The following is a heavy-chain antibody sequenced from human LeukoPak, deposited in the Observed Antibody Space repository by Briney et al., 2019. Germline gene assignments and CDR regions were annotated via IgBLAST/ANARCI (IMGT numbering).Heavy chain of an antibody. Sequence: GGSLRLFCAASGFIFADYDMSWVRQAPGKGLEWVSGINWNGARTDYADSVKGRFTISRDNAKNTLYLQVNSLTVEDTALYYCARNDGGLPSWGQGTLVTVSS. CDR2: INWNGART. CDR1: GFIFADYD. D-gene: IGHD4-23*01. J-gene: IGHJ5*02. V-gene: IGHV3-20*04. CDR3: ARNDGGLPS.